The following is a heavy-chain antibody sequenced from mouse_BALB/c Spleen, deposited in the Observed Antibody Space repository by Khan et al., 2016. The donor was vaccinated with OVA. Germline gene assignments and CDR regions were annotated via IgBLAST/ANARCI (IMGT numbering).Heavy chain of an antibody. J-gene: IGHJ3*01. V-gene: IGHV5-15*02. CDR2: ISDLAYSI. D-gene: IGHD1-2*01. CDR3: ARGGGTAPFAY. CDR1: GFTFSDYG. Sequence: EVELVESGGGLVQPGGSRKLSCAASGFTFSDYGMAWVRQAPGKGPEWVAFISDLAYSIYYADTVTGRFTISRENVKHTLYLEMSSLRSEDTAMDYCARGGGTAPFAYWGQVTLVTVSA.